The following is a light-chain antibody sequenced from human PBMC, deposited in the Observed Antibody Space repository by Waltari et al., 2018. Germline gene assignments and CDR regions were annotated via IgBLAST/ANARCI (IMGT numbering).Light chain of an antibody. Sequence: EIVLTQSPATLSLSPGQRATLSCRASQSVSSYLAWFQQKPGKAPRLLIYYASNRAPGIPARFSGSGSETDFTLTISSLEPEDFAVYYCQQRGNGPPITFGQGTRLDMK. CDR2: YAS. J-gene: IGKJ5*01. V-gene: IGKV3-11*01. CDR1: QSVSSY. CDR3: QQRGNGPPIT.